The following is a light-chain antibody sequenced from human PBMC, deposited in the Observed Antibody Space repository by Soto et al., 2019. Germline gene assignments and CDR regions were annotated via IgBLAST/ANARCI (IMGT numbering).Light chain of an antibody. Sequence: EIVLTQSPATLSLSPGERATLSCRASQSVGSYLAWYQQKPGQAPRLLIYDASNRATGIPARFSGSGSGTDFTLTISSLEPADFAVYYCQQRSNWPTITFGQGTRLEIK. CDR1: QSVGSY. V-gene: IGKV3-11*01. J-gene: IGKJ5*01. CDR3: QQRSNWPTIT. CDR2: DAS.